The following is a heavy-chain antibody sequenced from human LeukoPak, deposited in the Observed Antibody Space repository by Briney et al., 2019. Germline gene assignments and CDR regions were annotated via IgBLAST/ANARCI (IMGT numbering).Heavy chain of an antibody. CDR1: GYTFTSYG. V-gene: IGHV1-18*01. J-gene: IGHJ3*02. Sequence: ASVKVSCKASGYTFTSYGISWVRQAPGQGLEWMGWISAYNGNTNYAQKLQGRVTMTTDTSTSTAYMELSSLRSEDTAVYYCASPSIAVAGTNAFDIWGQGTMVTVSS. CDR2: ISAYNGNT. CDR3: ASPSIAVAGTNAFDI. D-gene: IGHD6-19*01.